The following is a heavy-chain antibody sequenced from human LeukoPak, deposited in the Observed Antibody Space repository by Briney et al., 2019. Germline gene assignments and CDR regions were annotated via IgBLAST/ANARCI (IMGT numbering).Heavy chain of an antibody. CDR3: ARYEEFSTGYSASSPRHYFGH. Sequence: SESPSRTCTVAGGSINTYYCSWIRQPPGKGLECIGHMYYTGSTDYKPSLESRVTISVDTAKNQISLKLTSVTAADTAVYYCARYEEFSTGYSASSPRHYFGHWGQGTLVTVSS. CDR1: GGSINTYY. J-gene: IGHJ4*02. V-gene: IGHV4-59*01. CDR2: MYYTGST. D-gene: IGHD3/OR15-3a*01.